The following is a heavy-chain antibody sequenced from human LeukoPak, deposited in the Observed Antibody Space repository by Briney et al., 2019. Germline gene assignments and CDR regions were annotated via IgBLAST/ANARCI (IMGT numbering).Heavy chain of an antibody. D-gene: IGHD5-24*01. Sequence: SESLSLTCAVSGGSISSGGYSWSWIRQPPGKGLEWIGYIYHSGSTYYNPSLKSRVTISVDRSKNQFSLKLSSVTAADTAVYYCARHVSRDGYAAEIDYWGQGTLVTVSS. CDR2: IYHSGST. V-gene: IGHV4-30-2*01. CDR1: GGSISSGGYS. CDR3: ARHVSRDGYAAEIDY. J-gene: IGHJ4*02.